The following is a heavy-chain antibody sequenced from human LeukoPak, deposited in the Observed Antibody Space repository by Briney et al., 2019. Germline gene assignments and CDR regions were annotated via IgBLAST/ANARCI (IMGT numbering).Heavy chain of an antibody. D-gene: IGHD3-16*02. CDR2: ISAYNGNT. CDR3: ARGEDYVWGSYRLNYFDY. CDR1: GYTFTIYG. J-gene: IGHJ4*02. Sequence: ASVKVSCKASGYTFTIYGISWVRQAPGQGLGWMGWISAYNGNTNYAQKLQGRVTMTTDTSTSTAYMELRSLRSDDTAVYYCARGEDYVWGSYRLNYFDYWGQGTLVTVSS. V-gene: IGHV1-18*01.